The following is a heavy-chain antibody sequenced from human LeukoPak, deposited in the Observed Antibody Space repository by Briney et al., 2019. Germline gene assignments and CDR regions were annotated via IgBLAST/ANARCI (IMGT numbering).Heavy chain of an antibody. CDR1: GYTFTNHG. CDR3: ARSGGWAYGDYDGFIAFDI. CDR2: IITYNGNT. Sequence: GASLKVSCKASGYTFTNHGISWVRQAPGQGLEWMGWIITYNGNTNYAQKLQGRVTMTTDTSTSTAYMDLKSLRSDDTAVYYCARSGGWAYGDYDGFIAFDIWGQGTMVTVSS. V-gene: IGHV1-18*01. D-gene: IGHD4-17*01. J-gene: IGHJ3*02.